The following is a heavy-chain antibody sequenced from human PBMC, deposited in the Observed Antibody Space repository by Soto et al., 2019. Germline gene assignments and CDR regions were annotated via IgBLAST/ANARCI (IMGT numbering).Heavy chain of an antibody. CDR2: IIPILGIQ. Sequence: QVQLVQSGAEVKKPGSSVRVSCKAPEGTFTNYSISWVRQAPGQGLEWMGKIIPILGIQKQAQKFQGRITIIADKSSSTAYMDLTSLRSDDTAVYFCARDGYTGSYHQYWGQGTLVTVSS. D-gene: IGHD3-10*01. CDR1: EGTFTNYS. V-gene: IGHV1-69*08. CDR3: ARDGYTGSYHQY. J-gene: IGHJ4*02.